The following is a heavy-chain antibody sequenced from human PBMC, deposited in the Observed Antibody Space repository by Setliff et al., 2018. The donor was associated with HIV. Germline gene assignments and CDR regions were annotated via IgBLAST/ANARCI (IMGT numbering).Heavy chain of an antibody. V-gene: IGHV1-69*10. D-gene: IGHD3-22*01. J-gene: IGHJ3*02. CDR2: IIPIIGIP. Sequence: SVKVSCKASGGTFSSYGISWVRQAPGQGLEWMGGIIPIIGIPNYAQKFQGRVTITADKSTSTAYMELSSLRSEDTAVYYCAREHGNYDTSADYSPDAFDIWGQGTMVTVSS. CDR3: AREHGNYDTSADYSPDAFDI. CDR1: GGTFSSYG.